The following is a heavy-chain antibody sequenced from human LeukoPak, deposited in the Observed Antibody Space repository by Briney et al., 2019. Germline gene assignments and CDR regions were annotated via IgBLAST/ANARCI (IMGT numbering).Heavy chain of an antibody. CDR2: IYYTGST. V-gene: IGHV4-59*01. Sequence: PSETLSLTCTVSGGSINSYYWSWIRQPPGKGLEWIGYIYYTGSTIYNPSLKSRVTISVDTSKNQFSLKLSSVTAADTAFFYCASGDYGDPPLNYWGQGTLVTVSS. CDR3: ASGDYGDPPLNY. D-gene: IGHD4/OR15-4a*01. CDR1: GGSINSYY. J-gene: IGHJ4*02.